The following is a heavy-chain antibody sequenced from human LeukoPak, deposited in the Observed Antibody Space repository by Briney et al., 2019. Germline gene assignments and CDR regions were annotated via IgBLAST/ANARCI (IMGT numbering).Heavy chain of an antibody. CDR2: ISHRGEI. J-gene: IGHJ6*03. D-gene: IGHD6-6*01. CDR1: GGSFSSYH. CDR3: SRRSWQLVQAYYYYYYDV. V-gene: IGHV4-34*01. Sequence: PSETLSLTCAVYGGSFSSYHWTWIRQPPGKGLEWLGEISHRGEINYNPSLKSRVTISIDTSKNQFSLKVRSVTAADMAVYYCSRRSWQLVQAYYYYYYDVWGTGTTLTVSS.